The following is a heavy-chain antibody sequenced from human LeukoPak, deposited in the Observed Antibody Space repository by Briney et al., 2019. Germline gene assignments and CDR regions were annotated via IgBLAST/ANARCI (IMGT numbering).Heavy chain of an antibody. CDR2: IYYSGST. CDR1: GGSISSGGYY. D-gene: IGHD6-13*01. J-gene: IGHJ6*02. CDR3: ARVSTLALHYYGMDV. Sequence: SQTLSLTCTVSGGSISSGGYYWSWIRQPPGKGLEWIGYIYYSGSTNYNPSLKSRVTISVDTSKNQFSLKLSSVTAADTAVYYCARVSTLALHYYGMDVWGQGTTVTVSS. V-gene: IGHV4-61*08.